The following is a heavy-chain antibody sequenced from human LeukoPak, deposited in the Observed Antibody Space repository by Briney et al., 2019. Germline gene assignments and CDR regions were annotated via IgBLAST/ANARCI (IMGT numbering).Heavy chain of an antibody. D-gene: IGHD1-26*01. CDR2: IKSDGSST. V-gene: IGHV3-74*01. J-gene: IGHJ4*02. CDR3: ARDKIVGATYFDY. CDR1: GFTFSTYW. Sequence: PGGSLRLSCAASGFTFSTYWMHWVRQAPGKGLEWVSCIKSDGSSTSYADSVEGRFTISRDNAKNTLYLQINSLRAEDTAVYYCARDKIVGATYFDYWGQGTLVTVSS.